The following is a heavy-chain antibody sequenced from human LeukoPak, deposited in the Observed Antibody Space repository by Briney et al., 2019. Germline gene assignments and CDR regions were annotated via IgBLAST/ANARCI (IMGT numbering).Heavy chain of an antibody. CDR2: ISSSSSYI. V-gene: IGHV3-21*01. Sequence: PGGSLRLSCAASGFTFSSYSMNWARQAPGKGLEWVSSISSSSSYIYYADSVKGRFTISRDNAKNSLYLQMNSLRAEDTAVYYCARDFSPDVYQLLSPTFDYWGQGTLVTVSS. J-gene: IGHJ4*02. D-gene: IGHD2-2*01. CDR3: ARDFSPDVYQLLSPTFDY. CDR1: GFTFSSYS.